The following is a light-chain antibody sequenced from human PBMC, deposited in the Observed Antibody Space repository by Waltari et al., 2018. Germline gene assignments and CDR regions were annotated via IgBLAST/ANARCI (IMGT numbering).Light chain of an antibody. V-gene: IGKV4-1*01. CDR3: QQYYSTPLT. J-gene: IGKJ4*01. CDR2: WAA. Sequence: IVMTQSPDSLAVSLGERATIHCKSSQSVLYSSNNKNYLAWYQQKPGQPPKLLIYWAATRESGVPDRVSGSGSGTDFTLTISSLQAEDVAVYYCQQYYSTPLTFGGGTKVEIK. CDR1: QSVLYSSNNKNY.